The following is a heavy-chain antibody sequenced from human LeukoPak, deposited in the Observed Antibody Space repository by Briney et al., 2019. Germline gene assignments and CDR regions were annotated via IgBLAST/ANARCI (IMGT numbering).Heavy chain of an antibody. CDR1: GFTFSSYG. Sequence: GGSLRLSCTASGFTFSSYGVHWVRQAPGKGLEWVAVISYDGSNKYYADSVKGRFTISRDNSKNTLYLQMNSLRAEDTAVYYCASGSGSQYYYYYYGMDVWGKGTTVTVSS. J-gene: IGHJ6*04. CDR2: ISYDGSNK. V-gene: IGHV3-30*03. D-gene: IGHD3-10*01. CDR3: ASGSGSQYYYYYYGMDV.